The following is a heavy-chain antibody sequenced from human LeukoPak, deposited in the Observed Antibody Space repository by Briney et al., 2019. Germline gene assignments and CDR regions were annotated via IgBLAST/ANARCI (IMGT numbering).Heavy chain of an antibody. CDR3: ARDYRYYDSSGYGAEYFQH. CDR2: IIPIFGTA. V-gene: IGHV1-69*13. CDR1: GGTFSSYA. D-gene: IGHD3-22*01. J-gene: IGHJ1*01. Sequence: GASVKVSCKASGGTFSSYAISWVRQAPGQGLEWMGGIIPIFGTANYAQKFQGRVTITADESTSTAYMELSSLRSEDTAVYYCARDYRYYDSSGYGAEYFQHWGQGTLVTVSS.